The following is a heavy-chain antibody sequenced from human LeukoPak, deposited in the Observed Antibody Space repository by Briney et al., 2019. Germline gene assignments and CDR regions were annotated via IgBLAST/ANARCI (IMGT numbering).Heavy chain of an antibody. CDR3: ATDLSRGRPATFDY. Sequence: ASVKVSCKVSGYTLTELSMHWVRQAPGKGLEWMGGFDPEDGETIYAQKFQGRVTMTEDTSTDTAYMELSSLRSEDTAVYYCATDLSRGRPATFDYXGQGTXVTVSS. J-gene: IGHJ4*02. CDR2: FDPEDGET. V-gene: IGHV1-24*01. D-gene: IGHD3-10*01. CDR1: GYTLTELS.